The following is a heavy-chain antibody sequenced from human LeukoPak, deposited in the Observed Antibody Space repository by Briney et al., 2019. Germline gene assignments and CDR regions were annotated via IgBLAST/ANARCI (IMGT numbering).Heavy chain of an antibody. CDR1: GGSISSYY. Sequence: PSETLSLTCTVSGGSISSYYWSWIRQPPGKGLEWLGEINHSGSTNYNPSLKSRVTISVDTSKNQFSLKLSSVTAADTAVYYCQGYCSGGSCYNYGMDVWGQGTTVTVSS. CDR3: QGYCSGGSCYNYGMDV. CDR2: INHSGST. D-gene: IGHD2-15*01. J-gene: IGHJ6*02. V-gene: IGHV4-34*01.